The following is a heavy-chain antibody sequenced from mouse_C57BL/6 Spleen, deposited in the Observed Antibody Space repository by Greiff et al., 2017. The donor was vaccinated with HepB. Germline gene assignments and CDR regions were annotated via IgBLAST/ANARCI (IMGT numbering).Heavy chain of an antibody. D-gene: IGHD3-2*02. J-gene: IGHJ3*01. CDR1: GYAFSSSW. CDR3: AREGSSGYVY. Sequence: QVQLQQSGPELVKPGASVKISCKASGYAFSSSWMNWVKQRPGKGLEWIGRIYPGDGDTNYNGKFKGKATLTADKSSSTACMQLSSLTSEDSAVYFCAREGSSGYVYWGQGTLVTVSA. CDR2: IYPGDGDT. V-gene: IGHV1-82*01.